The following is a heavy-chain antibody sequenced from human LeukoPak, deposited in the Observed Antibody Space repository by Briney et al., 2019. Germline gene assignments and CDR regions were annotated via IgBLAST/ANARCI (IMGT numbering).Heavy chain of an antibody. D-gene: IGHD3-3*01. CDR1: GGSISSSSYY. J-gene: IGHJ3*02. CDR3: ARTLYYDFWSGYQDPDAFYI. CDR2: IYYSGST. V-gene: IGHV4-39*07. Sequence: PSETLSLTCTVSGGSISSSSYYWGWIRQPPGKGLEWIGSIYYSGSTYYNPSLKSRVTISVDTSKNQFSLKLSSVTAADTAVYYCARTLYYDFWSGYQDPDAFYIWGQGTMVTVSS.